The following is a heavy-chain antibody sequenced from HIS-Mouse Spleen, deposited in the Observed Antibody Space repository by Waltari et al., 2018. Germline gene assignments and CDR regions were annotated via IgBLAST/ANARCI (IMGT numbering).Heavy chain of an antibody. CDR3: ARGRSPATVTIGYYFDY. Sequence: QVQLQQWGAGLLKPSETLSLTCAVYGGSFSGYYWSWIRQPPGKGLEWIGEINHSGSTNYNPSLTSRVTISVDTSKNQLSLQLSSVTAADTAVYYCARGRSPATVTIGYYFDYWGQGTLVTVSS. V-gene: IGHV4-34*01. D-gene: IGHD4-17*01. CDR1: GGSFSGYY. J-gene: IGHJ4*02. CDR2: INHSGST.